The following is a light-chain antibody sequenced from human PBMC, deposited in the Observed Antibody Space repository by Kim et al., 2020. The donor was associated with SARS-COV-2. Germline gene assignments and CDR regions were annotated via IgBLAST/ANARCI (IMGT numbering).Light chain of an antibody. CDR2: EVS. CDR1: SSDVGGYNY. Sequence: QSALTQPPSASGSPGQSVTISCTGTSSDVGGYNYVSWYQQHPGKAPKLMIYEVSNRPSGVPDRFSGSKSGNTASLTVSGLQAEDEADYYCSSYAGSNNVVFGGGTQLTVL. CDR3: SSYAGSNNVV. V-gene: IGLV2-8*01. J-gene: IGLJ2*01.